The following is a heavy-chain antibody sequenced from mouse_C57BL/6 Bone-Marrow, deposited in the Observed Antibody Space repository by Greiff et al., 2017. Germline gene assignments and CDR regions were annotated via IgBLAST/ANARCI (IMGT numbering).Heavy chain of an antibody. CDR3: ARHGWYFDV. J-gene: IGHJ1*03. V-gene: IGHV5-12*01. CDR2: ISNGGGSP. CDR1: GFTFSDYY. Sequence: EVKLVESGGGLVQPGGSLKLSCAASGFTFSDYYMYWVRQTPEKRLEWVAYISNGGGSPYYPDTVKGRFTISRDNAKNTLYLQMSRLKSEDTAMYYCARHGWYFDVWGTGTTVTVSS.